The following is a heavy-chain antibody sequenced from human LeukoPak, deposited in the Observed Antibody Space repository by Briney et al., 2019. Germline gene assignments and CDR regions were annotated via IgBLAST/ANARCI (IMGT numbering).Heavy chain of an antibody. D-gene: IGHD3-16*02. CDR2: IIGSGGST. CDR1: GFMFNIHV. V-gene: IGHV3-23*01. Sequence: GGSLRLSCAASGFMFNIHVMSWVRQAPGKGLEWVSGIIGSGGSTYYADSVKGRFTISRDNSKNTVSLQMDSLRAEDTAIYYCAKASRGFAYRLDFWGQGTLVTVSS. J-gene: IGHJ4*02. CDR3: AKASRGFAYRLDF.